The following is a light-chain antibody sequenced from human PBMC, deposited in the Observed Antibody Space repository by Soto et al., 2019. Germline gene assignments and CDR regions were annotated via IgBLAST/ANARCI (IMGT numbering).Light chain of an antibody. V-gene: IGKV3-15*01. CDR1: QSINND. CDR2: GAS. J-gene: IGKJ4*01. CDR3: QQYNKWPPLT. Sequence: EVVMAQSPATLSVSPGERVTLSCRASQSINNDLAWYQQKVGQGPRLLIYGASTRATGIPARFSGSGSGTEFTLTISSLQSEDCAVYYCQQYNKWPPLTFGGGKKVEIK.